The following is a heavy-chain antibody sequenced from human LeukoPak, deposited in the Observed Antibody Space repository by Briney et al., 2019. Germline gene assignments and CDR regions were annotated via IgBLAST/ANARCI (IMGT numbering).Heavy chain of an antibody. CDR2: LYSSGST. Sequence: SETLSLTCTVSGGSINSGNYHWSWIRQPAGKGLEWIGRLYSSGSTKYNPSLKSRVTISGDTPDNQISLELSSVTAADTAVYYCVRDFSGYTYYMDIWGKGTTVTVSS. CDR1: GGSINSGNYH. CDR3: VRDFSGYTYYMDI. J-gene: IGHJ6*03. D-gene: IGHD3-22*01. V-gene: IGHV4-61*02.